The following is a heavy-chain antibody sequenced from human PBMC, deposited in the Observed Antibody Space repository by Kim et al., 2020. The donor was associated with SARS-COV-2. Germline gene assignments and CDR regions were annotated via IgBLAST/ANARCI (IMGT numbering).Heavy chain of an antibody. CDR3: AKDGSSSWDYFDY. D-gene: IGHD6-13*01. Sequence: YADSVKGRVTISRDNSKNSLYLQMNSLRTEDTALYYCAKDGSSSWDYFDYCGQGTLVTVSS. J-gene: IGHJ4*02. V-gene: IGHV3-43*01.